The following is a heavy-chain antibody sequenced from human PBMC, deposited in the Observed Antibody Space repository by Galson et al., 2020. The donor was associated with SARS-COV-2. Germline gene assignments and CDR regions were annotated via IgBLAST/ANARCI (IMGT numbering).Heavy chain of an antibody. J-gene: IGHJ5*02. V-gene: IGHV3-21*01. Sequence: NSGGSLRLSCAASGFTFSSYSMNWVRQAPGKGLEWVSSISSSSSYIYYADSVKGRFTISRDNAKNSLYLQMNSLRAEDTAVYYCARVNSGSGSSPPFDPWGQGTLVTVSS. D-gene: IGHD3-10*01. CDR1: GFTFSSYS. CDR3: ARVNSGSGSSPPFDP. CDR2: ISSSSSYI.